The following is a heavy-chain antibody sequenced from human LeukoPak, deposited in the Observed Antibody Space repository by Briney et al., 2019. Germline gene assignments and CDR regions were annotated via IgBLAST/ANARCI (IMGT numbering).Heavy chain of an antibody. Sequence: GGSLRLSCAASGLTFSSYGMHWVRQAPGKGLEWVAVISYDGSNKYYADSVKGRFTISRDNFKNTLYLQMNSLRAEDTAVYYCAKDENSYGYDYWGQGTLVTVSS. V-gene: IGHV3-30*18. J-gene: IGHJ4*02. CDR3: AKDENSYGYDY. D-gene: IGHD5-18*01. CDR1: GLTFSSYG. CDR2: ISYDGSNK.